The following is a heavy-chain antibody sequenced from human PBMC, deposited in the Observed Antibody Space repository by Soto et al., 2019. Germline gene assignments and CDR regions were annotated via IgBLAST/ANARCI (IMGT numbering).Heavy chain of an antibody. CDR1: GFTFSSYE. CDR3: ARDPIVGATHNIDAFDI. Sequence: PXGSLRLSCAASGFTFSSYEMNWVRHSPGKGLEWVSYISSSGSTIYYADSVKGRFTISRDNAKNSLYLQMNSLRAEDTAVYYCARDPIVGATHNIDAFDIWGQGTMVTVSS. J-gene: IGHJ3*02. D-gene: IGHD1-26*01. V-gene: IGHV3-48*03. CDR2: ISSSGSTI.